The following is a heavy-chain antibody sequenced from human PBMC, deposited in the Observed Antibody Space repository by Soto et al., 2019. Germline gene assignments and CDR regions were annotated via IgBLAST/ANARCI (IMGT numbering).Heavy chain of an antibody. J-gene: IGHJ4*02. Sequence: QVQLVQSGAEEMKPGASVKVSCKASGYTLTRYSIHWVRQAPGQRLEWMGWINAGNGNTKFSQKFQGRVTITRDTSASTAYMELRGLRSEDTAVYYFAILGTYYFDHSDNYIDFWGQGTLVTVSS. CDR2: INAGNGNT. D-gene: IGHD3-22*01. CDR3: AILGTYYFDHSDNYIDF. V-gene: IGHV1-3*05. CDR1: GYTLTRYS.